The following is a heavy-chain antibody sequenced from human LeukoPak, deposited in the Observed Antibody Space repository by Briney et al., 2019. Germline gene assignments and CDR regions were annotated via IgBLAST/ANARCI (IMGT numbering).Heavy chain of an antibody. J-gene: IGHJ6*04. V-gene: IGHV4-34*01. CDR2: INHSGST. Sequence: PSETLSLTCAVYGGSFSGYYWSWIRQPPGKGLEWIGEINHSGSTNYNPSLKSRVTISVDTSKNQFSLKLSSVTAADTAVYYCARGGLGARGSSWYYYYYGMGVWGKGTTVTVSS. CDR1: GGSFSGYY. D-gene: IGHD6-13*01. CDR3: ARGGLGARGSSWYYYYYGMGV.